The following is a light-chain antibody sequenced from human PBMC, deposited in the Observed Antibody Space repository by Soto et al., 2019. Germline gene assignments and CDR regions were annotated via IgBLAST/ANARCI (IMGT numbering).Light chain of an antibody. CDR3: QEYNSFPRT. Sequence: DIQMTQSPSTLSASVGDRVTITCRDSQSISSWLAWYQQKPGKAPKLLIYKASSLESGVPSRFSGSGSETEFTLTISSLHPDDFATYYCQEYNSFPRTFGQGTKVEI. CDR2: KAS. V-gene: IGKV1-5*03. CDR1: QSISSW. J-gene: IGKJ1*01.